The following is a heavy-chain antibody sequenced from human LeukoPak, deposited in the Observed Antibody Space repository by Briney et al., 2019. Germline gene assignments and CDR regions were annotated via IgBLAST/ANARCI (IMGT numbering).Heavy chain of an antibody. CDR1: GDSVSSNSAA. CDR3: AREYSYGQIDY. V-gene: IGHV6-1*01. Sequence: SQTLSLTCAISGDSVSSNSAAWHWIRQSPSGGLEWLGRTYYRSTWYNDYAVSVNSRITINPDTSKNQFSLQLNSVTPEDTAVYYCAREYSYGQIDYWGQGTLVTVSS. J-gene: IGHJ4*02. CDR2: TYYRSTWYN. D-gene: IGHD5-18*01.